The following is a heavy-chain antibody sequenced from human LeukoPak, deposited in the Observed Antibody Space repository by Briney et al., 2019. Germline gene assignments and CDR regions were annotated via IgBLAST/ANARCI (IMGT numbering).Heavy chain of an antibody. J-gene: IGHJ4*02. D-gene: IGHD1-1*01. CDR1: GFTFSRYG. CDR3: AKDILDQYYFDY. V-gene: IGHV3-23*01. Sequence: GGSLRLSCGASGFTFSRYGMSWVRQAPGKGLEWVSSISDSGDRTFYADSVKGRFTISRDNYKNTLYLKMNSMRAEDTAVYYCAKDILDQYYFDYWGQGTLVTVSS. CDR2: ISDSGDRT.